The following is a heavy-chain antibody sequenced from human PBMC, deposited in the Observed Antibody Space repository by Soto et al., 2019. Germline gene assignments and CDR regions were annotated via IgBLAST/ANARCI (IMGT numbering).Heavy chain of an antibody. D-gene: IGHD3-16*01. CDR1: GYIFVNYG. CDR3: ARVNNYVTLTAQAV. J-gene: IGHJ6*02. CDR2: ISPYSGNT. V-gene: IGHV1-18*01. Sequence: QVQLVQSGDEVRKPGSSVKVSCKASGYIFVNYGIAWVRQAPGQGLEWMGWISPYSGNTHYASKVQARLSMTTDTPACTADLELGSLTSDDPSVYYGARVNNYVTLTAQAVWAQGATFT.